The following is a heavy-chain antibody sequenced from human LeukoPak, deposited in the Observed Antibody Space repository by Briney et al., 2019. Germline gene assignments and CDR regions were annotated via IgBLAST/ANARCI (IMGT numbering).Heavy chain of an antibody. D-gene: IGHD5-24*01. Sequence: GGSLRLSCAASGFTFSSYWMSWVRQAPGKGLEWVANIKQDGSEKYYVDSVKGRFTISRDNAKNSLYLQMNSLRAEDTAVYYCARVGMATMDYFDYWDQGTLVTVSS. V-gene: IGHV3-7*01. CDR3: ARVGMATMDYFDY. CDR1: GFTFSSYW. CDR2: IKQDGSEK. J-gene: IGHJ4*02.